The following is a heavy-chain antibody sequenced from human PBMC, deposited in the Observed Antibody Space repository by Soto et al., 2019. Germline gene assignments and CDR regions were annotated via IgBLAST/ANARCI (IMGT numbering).Heavy chain of an antibody. Sequence: PSETLSLTCTVSGGSISTYYWSWIRQPPGKGLEWIGYIYYSGSTSYNPSLKSRVTISVDTSKNQFSLKLRSVTAADTAVYYCASDRSSGWDQGYGMDVWGQGTAVTVSS. CDR2: IYYSGST. V-gene: IGHV4-59*01. CDR1: GGSISTYY. J-gene: IGHJ6*02. D-gene: IGHD6-19*01. CDR3: ASDRSSGWDQGYGMDV.